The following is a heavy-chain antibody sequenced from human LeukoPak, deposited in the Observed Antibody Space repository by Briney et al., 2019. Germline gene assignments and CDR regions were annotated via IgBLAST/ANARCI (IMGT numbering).Heavy chain of an antibody. CDR2: INPNSGGT. D-gene: IGHD6-19*01. CDR1: GYTFTGYY. V-gene: IGHV1-2*02. J-gene: IGHJ4*02. CDR3: AREAAVAGKGYFDY. Sequence: APVKVSCKASGYTFTGYYMHWVRQAPGQGLEWIGWINPNSGGTNYAQKFQGRVTMTRDTSISTAYMELSRLRSDDTAVYYCAREAAVAGKGYFDYWGQGTLVTVSS.